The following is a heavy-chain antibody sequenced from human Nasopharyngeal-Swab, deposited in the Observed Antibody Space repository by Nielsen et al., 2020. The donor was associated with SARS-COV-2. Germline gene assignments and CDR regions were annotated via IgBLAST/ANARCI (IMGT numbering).Heavy chain of an antibody. J-gene: IGHJ4*02. D-gene: IGHD3-22*01. CDR1: GYTFNSYY. CDR3: ARLRYYDSSGTGGFDY. V-gene: IGHV1-46*02. CDR2: INPSGGST. Sequence: ASVKVSCKASGYTFNSYYMHWVRQAPGQGLEWMGIINPSGGSTSYAQKFQGRVTMTRDTSTSTVYMELSSLRSEDTAVYYCARLRYYDSSGTGGFDYWGQGTLVTVSS.